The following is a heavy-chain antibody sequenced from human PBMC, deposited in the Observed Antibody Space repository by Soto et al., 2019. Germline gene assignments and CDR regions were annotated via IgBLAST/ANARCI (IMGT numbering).Heavy chain of an antibody. Sequence: QVQLVQSAGEMKKPGASVQVSCKASGYTFIRYGITWVRQAPGQGFEWMGWISPYDDSTIYAQKLQGRVTMTADTSTXXXNXNLRSLKSDDTAVYYCARGGYYDNNGVKLRHYGLDVWGQGTSVTVSS. V-gene: IGHV1-18*01. CDR2: ISPYDDST. CDR3: ARGGYYDNNGVKLRHYGLDV. CDR1: GYTFIRYG. D-gene: IGHD3-16*01. J-gene: IGHJ6*02.